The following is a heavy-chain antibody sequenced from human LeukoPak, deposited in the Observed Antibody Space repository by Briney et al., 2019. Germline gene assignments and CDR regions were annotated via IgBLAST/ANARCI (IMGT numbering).Heavy chain of an antibody. CDR3: ARDPSSVSELFDY. V-gene: IGHV3-11*04. J-gene: IGHJ4*02. Sequence: GGSLRLSCGASGFNFRDYNMSWIRQAPGKGLEYISYINTGGGSIYYADSVKGRFTISRDNAKNSLYLQMSNVRAEDTAVYYCARDPSSVSELFDYWGQGTLVTVSS. CDR1: GFNFRDYN. D-gene: IGHD1-7*01. CDR2: INTGGGSI.